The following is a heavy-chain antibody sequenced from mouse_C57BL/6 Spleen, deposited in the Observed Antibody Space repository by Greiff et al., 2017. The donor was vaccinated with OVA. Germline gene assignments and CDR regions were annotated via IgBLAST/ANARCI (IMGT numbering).Heavy chain of an antibody. CDR3: AREGVTTVVDT. V-gene: IGHV3-6*01. CDR1: GYSITSGYY. J-gene: IGHJ2*01. Sequence: EVKLVESGPGLVKPSQSLSLTCSVTGYSITSGYYWNWIRQFPGNKLEWMGYISYDGSNNYNPSLKNRISITRDTSKNQFFLKLNSVTTEDTATYYCAREGVTTVVDTWGQGTTLTVSS. CDR2: ISYDGSN. D-gene: IGHD1-1*01.